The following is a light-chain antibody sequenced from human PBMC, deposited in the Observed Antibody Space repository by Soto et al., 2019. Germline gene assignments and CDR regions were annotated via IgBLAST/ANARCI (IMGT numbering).Light chain of an antibody. V-gene: IGLV2-14*03. CDR1: XXDVGTYSY. CDR2: DVS. J-gene: IGLJ2*01. CDR3: RSYTTSKTVV. Sequence: QSVLTXPASXXXXXGQSITISCTGTXXDVGTYSYVPCFQHHPGKAPKLIIFDVSNRPSPISDRFSGFKSANTAYLTISRVQPEDEADYHCRSYTTSKTVVFGGGTKLTVL.